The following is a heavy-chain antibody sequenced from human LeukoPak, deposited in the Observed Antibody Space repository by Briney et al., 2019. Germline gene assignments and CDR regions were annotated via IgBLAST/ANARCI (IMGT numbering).Heavy chain of an antibody. CDR1: GFTFSSYA. V-gene: IGHV3-30*14. J-gene: IGHJ3*02. D-gene: IGHD6-13*01. Sequence: GGSLRLSCAASGFTFSSYAMHWVRQAPGKGLEWVAVISYDGSNKYYADSVKGRFTISRDNSKNTLYLQMNSLRAEDTAVYYCARGSPDSSSWYGAFDIWGQGTMLTVSS. CDR3: ARGSPDSSSWYGAFDI. CDR2: ISYDGSNK.